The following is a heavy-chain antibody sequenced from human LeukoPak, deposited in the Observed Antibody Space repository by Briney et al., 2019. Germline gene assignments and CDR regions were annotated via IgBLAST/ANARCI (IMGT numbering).Heavy chain of an antibody. V-gene: IGHV3-30*04. CDR3: AREMIVVVITTGFDY. Sequence: GGSLRLSCAASGFTFSSYAMHWVRQAPGKGLEWVAVISYDGSNKYYADSVKGRFTISRDNSKNTLYLQMNSLRAEDTAVYYCAREMIVVVITTGFDYWGQGTLVTVSS. CDR1: GFTFSSYA. D-gene: IGHD3-22*01. J-gene: IGHJ4*02. CDR2: ISYDGSNK.